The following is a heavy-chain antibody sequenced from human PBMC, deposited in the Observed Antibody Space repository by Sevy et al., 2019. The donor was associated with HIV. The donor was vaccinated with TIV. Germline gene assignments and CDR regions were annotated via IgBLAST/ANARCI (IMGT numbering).Heavy chain of an antibody. V-gene: IGHV3-7*01. Sequence: GGSLKLSCVVSGLTSRTYWMHWVRRAPGKGLEWVASINPDGGENYYVASVKGRFTISRDNTKNSLYLQMTSLRTQDGVGCIYVPRVKGLLPISGDNTKNSLYLQMTGLRAEDTAAYYCARGTYYYDSGFYYPFDYWGQGTLVTVSS. CDR1: GLTSRTYW. D-gene: IGHD2-21*01. J-gene: IGHJ4*02. CDR2: INPDGGEN. CDR3: VPRVKGLLPISGDNTKNSLYLQMTGLRAEDTAAYYCARGTYYYDSGFYYPFDY.